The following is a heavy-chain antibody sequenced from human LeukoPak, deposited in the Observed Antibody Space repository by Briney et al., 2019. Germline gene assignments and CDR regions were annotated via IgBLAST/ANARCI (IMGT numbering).Heavy chain of an antibody. CDR1: GGSFSGYY. Sequence: SETLSLTCAVYGGSFSGYYWSWIRQPPGKGLEWIGEINHSGSTNYNPSLKSRVTISVDTSKNQFSLKLTSVTAADTAVYYCAREIRGLWFGEPRGWFDPWGQGTLVTVSS. J-gene: IGHJ5*02. CDR3: AREIRGLWFGEPRGWFDP. D-gene: IGHD3-10*01. CDR2: INHSGST. V-gene: IGHV4-34*01.